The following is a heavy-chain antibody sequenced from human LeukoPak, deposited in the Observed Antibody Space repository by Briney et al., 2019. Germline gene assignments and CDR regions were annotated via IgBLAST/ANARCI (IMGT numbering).Heavy chain of an antibody. CDR3: ARGSMVRPFDY. V-gene: IGHV4-61*08. CDR2: IYYSGST. CDR1: GGSISSGGYY. J-gene: IGHJ4*02. Sequence: SETLSLTCTVSGGSISSGGYYWSWIRQPPGKGLEWIGYIYYSGSTNYNPSLKSRVTISVDTSKNQFSLKLSSVTAADTAVYYCARGSMVRPFDYWGQGTLVTVSS. D-gene: IGHD3-10*01.